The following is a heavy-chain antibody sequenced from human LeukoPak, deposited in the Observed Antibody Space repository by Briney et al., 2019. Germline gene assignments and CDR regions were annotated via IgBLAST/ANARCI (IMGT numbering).Heavy chain of an antibody. CDR1: GGSISSGGYY. CDR2: IYYSEST. J-gene: IGHJ4*02. D-gene: IGHD6-19*01. Sequence: SETLSLTCTVSGGSISSGGYYWSWIRQHPGKGLEWIGYIYYSESTYYNPSLKSRVTISVDTSKNQFSLNLSSVTAADTAVYYCARLSSRWYFSPDYWGQGTLVTVSS. V-gene: IGHV4-31*03. CDR3: ARLSSRWYFSPDY.